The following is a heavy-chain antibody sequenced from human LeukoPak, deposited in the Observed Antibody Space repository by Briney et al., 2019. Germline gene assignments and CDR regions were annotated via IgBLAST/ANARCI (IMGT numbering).Heavy chain of an antibody. J-gene: IGHJ4*02. D-gene: IGHD6-13*01. CDR2: IKQDGNEK. Sequence: GGSLRLSCAASGFTFSTSWMIWVRQAPGKGLEWVANIKQDGNEKCYVDSVKGRFTISRDNAKNSLFLQMNSLRVEDTAMYYCARGSYSRGGSFDYWGQGTPVTVSS. V-gene: IGHV3-7*01. CDR1: GFTFSTSW. CDR3: ARGSYSRGGSFDY.